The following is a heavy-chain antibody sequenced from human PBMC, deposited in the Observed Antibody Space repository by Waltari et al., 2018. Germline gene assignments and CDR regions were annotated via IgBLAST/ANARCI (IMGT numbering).Heavy chain of an antibody. CDR1: GGSFSGYY. V-gene: IGHV4-34*01. J-gene: IGHJ5*02. D-gene: IGHD5-18*01. CDR2: INHSGST. CDR3: ARGCPRGYSRPSPWFDP. Sequence: QVQLQQWGAGLLKPSETLSLTCAVYGGSFSGYYWSWIRQPPGKGLEWIGEINHSGSTNYNPSLKSRVTVSVDTSKNQFSLKLSSVTAADTAVYYCARGCPRGYSRPSPWFDPWGQGTLVTVSS.